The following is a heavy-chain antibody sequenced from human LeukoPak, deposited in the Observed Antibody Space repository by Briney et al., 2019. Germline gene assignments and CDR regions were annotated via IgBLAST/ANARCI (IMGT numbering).Heavy chain of an antibody. V-gene: IGHV1-18*01. CDR3: ARDIVGVGATSGTFDY. CDR1: GCTFTSYG. Sequence: ASVKVSCKASGCTFTSYGISWVRQAPGQGLEGMGWISAYNGNTNYAQKLQGRVTMTTDTSTSTAYMELRSLRSDDTAVYYCARDIVGVGATSGTFDYWGQGTLVTVSS. D-gene: IGHD1-26*01. J-gene: IGHJ4*02. CDR2: ISAYNGNT.